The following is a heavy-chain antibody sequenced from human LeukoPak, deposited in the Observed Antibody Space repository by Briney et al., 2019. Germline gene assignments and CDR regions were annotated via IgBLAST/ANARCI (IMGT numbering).Heavy chain of an antibody. V-gene: IGHV3-9*01. CDR3: AKDEYYYDSNYYYGMDV. Sequence: GGSPRLSCAASGFTFDDYAMHWVRQAPGKGLEWASGISWNSGSIGYADSVKGRFTISRDNAKNSLYLQMNSLRAEDTALYYCAKDEYYYDSNYYYGMDVWGQGTTVTVSS. CDR1: GFTFDDYA. D-gene: IGHD3-22*01. J-gene: IGHJ6*02. CDR2: ISWNSGSI.